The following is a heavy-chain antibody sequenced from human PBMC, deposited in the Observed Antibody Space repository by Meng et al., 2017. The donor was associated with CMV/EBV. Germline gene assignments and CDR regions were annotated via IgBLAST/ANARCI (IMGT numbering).Heavy chain of an antibody. V-gene: IGHV3-33*01. D-gene: IGHD2-2*01. J-gene: IGHJ4*02. CDR2: ISSDGNNQ. Sequence: GESLKISCATSGFSFDTSAMHWVRQAPGKGLEWVAIISSDGNNQHYADSVKGRFAISRDNSKNTLYLQMKSLRAEDTAMYYCARGPGVVVPAATDYWGQGTLVTVSS. CDR1: GFSFDTSA. CDR3: ARGPGVVVPAATDY.